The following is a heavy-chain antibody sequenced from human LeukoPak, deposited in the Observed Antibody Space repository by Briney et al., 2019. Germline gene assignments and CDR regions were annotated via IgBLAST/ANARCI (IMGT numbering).Heavy chain of an antibody. V-gene: IGHV3-48*01. CDR1: GFTFSSYG. CDR2: LSSTSNTI. D-gene: IGHD1-1*01. CDR3: ARESTTFDY. J-gene: IGHJ4*02. Sequence: GGSLTLSCAASGFTFSSYGMSWVRQAPGKGLEWVSFLSSTSNTIQYADSVRDRFTISRDNAKNSLYLQMNSLRVEDTAVYYCARESTTFDYWGQGTLVTVSS.